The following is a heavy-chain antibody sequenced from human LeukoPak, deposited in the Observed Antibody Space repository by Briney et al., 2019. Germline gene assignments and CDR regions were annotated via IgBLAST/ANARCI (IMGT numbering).Heavy chain of an antibody. CDR3: AKAPQWLTAHYFDY. V-gene: IGHV3-23*01. CDR2: ISGSGGST. J-gene: IGHJ4*02. CDR1: GFTFSSYA. Sequence: GGSLRLSCAASGFTFSSYAMSWVRQAPGKGLEWVSAISGSGGSTYFADSVKGRFTISRDNSKNTLYLQMNSLRAEDTAVYYCAKAPQWLTAHYFDYWGQGTLVTVSS. D-gene: IGHD6-19*01.